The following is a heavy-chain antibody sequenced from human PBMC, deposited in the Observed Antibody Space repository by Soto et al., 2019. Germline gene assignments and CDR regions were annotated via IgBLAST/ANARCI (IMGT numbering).Heavy chain of an antibody. D-gene: IGHD2-2*01. CDR3: AREDCSSTSCYSP. Sequence: SVKVSCKASGGTFSSYTISWVRQAPGQGLEWMGRIIPILGIANYAQKFQGRVTITADKSTSTAYMELSSLRSEDTAVYYCAREDCSSTSCYSPWGQGTLVTVSS. CDR2: IIPILGIA. CDR1: GGTFSSYT. V-gene: IGHV1-69*04. J-gene: IGHJ5*02.